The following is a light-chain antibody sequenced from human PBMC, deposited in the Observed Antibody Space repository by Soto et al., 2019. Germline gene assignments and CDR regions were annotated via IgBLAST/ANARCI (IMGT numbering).Light chain of an antibody. Sequence: SSLTQPPSLSWAPGPSITLSRPGTHSDVGGYNYVSWYQQHPGKAPKLMIYDVSNRPSGVSNRFFGSKSGNTASLTISGLLAEDEADYYCSSSTSSSTYVFGTGTKGTV. CDR1: HSDVGGYNY. V-gene: IGLV2-14*01. CDR3: SSSTSSSTYV. J-gene: IGLJ1*01. CDR2: DVS.